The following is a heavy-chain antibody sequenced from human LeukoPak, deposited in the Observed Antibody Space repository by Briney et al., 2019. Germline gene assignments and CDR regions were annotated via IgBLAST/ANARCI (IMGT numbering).Heavy chain of an antibody. Sequence: ASVKVSCKASGYSFTSHGISWVRQAPGQGLEWMGWINPNSGGTNYAQKFQVRVTMTRDTSISTAYMELSRLRSDDTAVYYCATTYSSSAEIDYWGQGTLVTVSS. CDR1: GYSFTSHG. CDR3: ATTYSSSAEIDY. V-gene: IGHV1-2*02. CDR2: INPNSGGT. D-gene: IGHD6-6*01. J-gene: IGHJ4*02.